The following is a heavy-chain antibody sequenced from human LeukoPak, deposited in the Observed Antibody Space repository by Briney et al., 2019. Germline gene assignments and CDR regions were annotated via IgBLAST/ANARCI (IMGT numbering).Heavy chain of an antibody. Sequence: PGGSLRLPCAASGFTFSSYGMHWVRQAPGKGLEWVAVISYDGSNKYYADSVKGRFTISRDNSKNTLYLQMNSLRAEDTAVYYCATSMVRDIYGMDVWGQGTTVTVSS. CDR1: GFTFSSYG. CDR2: ISYDGSNK. D-gene: IGHD3-10*01. J-gene: IGHJ6*02. CDR3: ATSMVRDIYGMDV. V-gene: IGHV3-30*03.